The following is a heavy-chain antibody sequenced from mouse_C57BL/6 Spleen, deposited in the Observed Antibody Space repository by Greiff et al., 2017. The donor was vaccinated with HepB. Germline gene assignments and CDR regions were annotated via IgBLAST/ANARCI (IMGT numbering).Heavy chain of an antibody. J-gene: IGHJ2*01. CDR2: IYPGSGST. Sequence: VQLQQPGAELVKPGASVKMSCKASGYTFTSYWITWVKQRPGQGLEWIGDIYPGSGSTNYNEKFKSKATLTVDTSSSTAYMQLSSLTSEDSAVYYCARYGTVVSNFDYWGQGTTLTVSS. V-gene: IGHV1-55*01. CDR3: ARYGTVVSNFDY. D-gene: IGHD1-1*01. CDR1: GYTFTSYW.